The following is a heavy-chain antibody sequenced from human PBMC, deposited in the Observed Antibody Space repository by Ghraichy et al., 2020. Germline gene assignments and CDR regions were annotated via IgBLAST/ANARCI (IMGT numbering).Heavy chain of an antibody. V-gene: IGHV3-21*06. Sequence: GGSLRLSCAASGFTFSDYTMNWVRQAPGKGLEWVSSISYSSSYIYYTDSLKGRFTISRDNAKNSLYLQMNSLRAEDTAVYYCARAPTGYNYGSSSYYFDYWGQGTQVTVSS. CDR2: ISYSSSYI. CDR3: ARAPTGYNYGSSSYYFDY. D-gene: IGHD5-18*01. J-gene: IGHJ4*02. CDR1: GFTFSDYT.